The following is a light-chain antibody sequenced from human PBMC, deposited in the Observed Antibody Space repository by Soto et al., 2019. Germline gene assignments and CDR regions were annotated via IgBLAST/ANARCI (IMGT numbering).Light chain of an antibody. CDR2: DVT. V-gene: IGLV2-14*01. J-gene: IGLJ2*01. CDR1: SSDVGGYDY. CDR3: SSYTSSSTLVV. Sequence: QSALTQPASVSGSPGQSITISCTGTSSDVGGYDYVSWYQQHPGKAPKLMIYDVTNRPSGVPNRFSGSKSGNTASLTISGLQAEDEAEYYCSSYTSSSTLVVFGGGTKLTVL.